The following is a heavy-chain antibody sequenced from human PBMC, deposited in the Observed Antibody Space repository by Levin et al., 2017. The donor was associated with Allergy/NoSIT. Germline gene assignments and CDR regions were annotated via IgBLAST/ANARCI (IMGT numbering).Heavy chain of an antibody. V-gene: IGHV1-69*13. CDR3: ARDATPVVVITTGALDI. Sequence: ASVKVSCKASGGTFSSYAISWVRQAPGQGLEWMGGIIPIFGTANYAQKFQGRVTITADESTSTAYMELSSLRSEDTAVYYCARDATPVVVITTGALDIWGQGTMVTVSS. D-gene: IGHD3-22*01. J-gene: IGHJ3*02. CDR1: GGTFSSYA. CDR2: IIPIFGTA.